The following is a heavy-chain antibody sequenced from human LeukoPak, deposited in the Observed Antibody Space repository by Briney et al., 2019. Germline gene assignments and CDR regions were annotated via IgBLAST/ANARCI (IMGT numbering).Heavy chain of an antibody. V-gene: IGHV1-2*02. CDR3: ARGDFDWSGGLDY. CDR1: GYTFTGYY. D-gene: IGHD3-9*01. Sequence: ASVKVFCKASGYTFTGYYMHWVRQAPGQGLEWMGWIDPDSGGTNYAQKFQGGVTMTRDTSISTAYMDLSRLRSDDTAVYYCARGDFDWSGGLDYWGQGTLVTVSS. CDR2: IDPDSGGT. J-gene: IGHJ4*02.